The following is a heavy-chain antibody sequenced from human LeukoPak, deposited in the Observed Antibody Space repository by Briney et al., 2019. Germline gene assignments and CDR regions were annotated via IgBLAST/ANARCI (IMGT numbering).Heavy chain of an antibody. CDR1: GYSFTSYW. V-gene: IGHV5-51*01. CDR3: ARLRDYYDSSGYHYFDY. CDR2: IYPGDSDT. D-gene: IGHD3-22*01. J-gene: IGHJ4*02. Sequence: GESLKISCKGSGYSFTSYWIGWVRQMPGKGLEWMGIIYPGDSDTRYSPSFQGQVTISADKSISTAYLQWSSLKASDTAMYYCARLRDYYDSSGYHYFDYWGQGTLVTVSS.